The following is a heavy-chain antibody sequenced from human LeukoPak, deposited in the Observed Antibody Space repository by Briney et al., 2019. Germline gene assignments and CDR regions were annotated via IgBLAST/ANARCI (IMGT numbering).Heavy chain of an antibody. CDR1: GASISSSL. Sequence: PADTLSLICTLSGASISSSLWNWFRQPPGKGLAWIWYIDANGSTNYNPSLKSTVTISVDRSKHHFYLKLSSATAADTYVYYCARAPATGYNYHLDYWGQGTLVTVSS. CDR2: IDANGST. J-gene: IGHJ4*02. CDR3: ARAPATGYNYHLDY. D-gene: IGHD5-24*01. V-gene: IGHV4-59*07.